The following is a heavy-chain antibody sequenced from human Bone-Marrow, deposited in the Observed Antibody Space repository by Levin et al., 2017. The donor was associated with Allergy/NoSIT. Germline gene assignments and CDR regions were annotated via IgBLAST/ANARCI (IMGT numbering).Heavy chain of an antibody. Sequence: HGESLKISCKGSGYSFPGYYIAWVRQMPGKGLEWMGIIFPGDSDATYSPSFRDQVTFSVDKSTSTAYLQWSSLRASDTATYFCARRRSSSGGFFGEYSYYFMDVWGKGTTVTVSS. CDR2: IFPGDSDA. CDR3: ARRRSSSGGFFGEYSYYFMDV. CDR1: GYSFPGYY. V-gene: IGHV5-51*01. D-gene: IGHD6-19*01. J-gene: IGHJ6*03.